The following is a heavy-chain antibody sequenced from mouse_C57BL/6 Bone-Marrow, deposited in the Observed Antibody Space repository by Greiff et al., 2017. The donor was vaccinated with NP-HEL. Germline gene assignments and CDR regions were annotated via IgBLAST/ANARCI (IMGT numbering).Heavy chain of an antibody. V-gene: IGHV1-74*01. J-gene: IGHJ4*01. D-gene: IGHD1-1*01. CDR2: IHPSDSDT. CDR3: AISPLSGVSSLYAMDY. CDR1: GYTFTSYW. Sequence: VQLQQPGAELVKPGASVKVSCKASGYTFTSYWMHWVKQRPGQGLEWIGRIHPSDSDTNYNQKFKGKATLTVDKSSSTAYMQLSSLTSEDSAVYYCAISPLSGVSSLYAMDYWGQGTSVTVSS.